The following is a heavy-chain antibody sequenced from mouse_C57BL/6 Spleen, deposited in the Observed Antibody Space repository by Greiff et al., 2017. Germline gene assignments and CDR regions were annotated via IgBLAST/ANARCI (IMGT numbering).Heavy chain of an antibody. Sequence: EVHLVESGGGLVQPGGSLSLSCAASGFTFTDYYMSWVRQPPGKALEWLGFIRNKANGYTTEYSASVKGRFTISSDNSQSILYLQMNALRAEDSATYYCARYADYYYGRGYFDVWGTGTTVTVSS. D-gene: IGHD1-1*01. CDR1: GFTFTDYY. V-gene: IGHV7-3*01. CDR2: IRNKANGYTT. J-gene: IGHJ1*03. CDR3: ARYADYYYGRGYFDV.